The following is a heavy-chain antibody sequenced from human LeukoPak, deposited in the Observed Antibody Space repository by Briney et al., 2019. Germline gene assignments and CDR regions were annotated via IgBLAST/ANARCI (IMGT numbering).Heavy chain of an antibody. J-gene: IGHJ4*02. CDR1: GFTFSSYD. V-gene: IGHV3-13*01. CDR3: ARAGSGWYDFDY. Sequence: EGSLRLSCAASGFTFSSYDMHWVRQATGKGLEWVSAIGTAGDTYYPGSVKGRFTISRENAKNSLYLQMNSLRAGDTAVYYCARAGSGWYDFDYWGQGTLVTVSS. D-gene: IGHD6-19*01. CDR2: IGTAGDT.